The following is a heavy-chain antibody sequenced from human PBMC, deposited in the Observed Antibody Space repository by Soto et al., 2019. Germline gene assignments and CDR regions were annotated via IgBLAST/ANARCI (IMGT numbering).Heavy chain of an antibody. D-gene: IGHD2-15*01. V-gene: IGHV3-33*01. J-gene: IGHJ4*02. CDR1: GFPFRSYG. Sequence: PGGSLRLSCEGSGFPFRSYGIQWVRQAPGKGLEWLGLIWNDGSHAYYADSVKGRFTISRDNSKNTVFLQVSNLRAEDTAVYFCARDQTDSGGYSDSWGQGNMVTLSS. CDR3: ARDQTDSGGYSDS. CDR2: IWNDGSHA.